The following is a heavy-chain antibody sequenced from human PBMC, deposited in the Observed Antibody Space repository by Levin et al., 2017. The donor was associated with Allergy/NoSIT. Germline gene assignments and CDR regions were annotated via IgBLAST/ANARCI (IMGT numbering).Heavy chain of an antibody. D-gene: IGHD3-3*01. CDR3: ARDFINPFGVVRWRDWFDP. Sequence: GESLKISCAASGFTFSSYSMNWVRQAPGKGLEWVSSISSSSSYIYYADSVKGRFTISRDNAKNSLYLQMNSLRAEDTAVYYCARDFINPFGVVRWRDWFDPWGQGTLVTVSS. V-gene: IGHV3-21*01. CDR2: ISSSSSYI. CDR1: GFTFSSYS. J-gene: IGHJ5*02.